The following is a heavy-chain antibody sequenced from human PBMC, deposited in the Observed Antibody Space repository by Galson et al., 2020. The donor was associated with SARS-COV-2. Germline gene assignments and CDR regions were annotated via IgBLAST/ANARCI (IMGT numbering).Heavy chain of an antibody. CDR1: GFTFSSYA. J-gene: IGHJ4*02. Sequence: GESLKISCAASGFTFSSYAMSWVRQAPGKGLEWVSAISGSGGSTYYADSVKGRFTISRDNSKNTLYLQMNSLRAEDTAVYYCAKVARFRPNLYGGKGGGYYFDYWGQGTLVTVSS. V-gene: IGHV3-23*01. CDR2: ISGSGGST. CDR3: AKVARFRPNLYGGKGGGYYFDY. D-gene: IGHD4-17*01.